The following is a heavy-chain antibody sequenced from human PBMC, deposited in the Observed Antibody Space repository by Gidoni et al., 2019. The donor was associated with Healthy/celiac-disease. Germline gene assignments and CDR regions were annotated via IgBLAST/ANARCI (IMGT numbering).Heavy chain of an antibody. D-gene: IGHD3-10*01. V-gene: IGHV3-30-3*01. J-gene: IGHJ4*02. Sequence: QVQLVESGGGVVQPGRSLRLSCAASGFTFSSYAMHWVRQAPGKGLEWVAVISYDGSNKYYADSVKGRFTISRDNSKNTLYLQMNSLRAEDTAVYYCARDNEPWYGSGPFDYWGQGTLVTVSS. CDR3: ARDNEPWYGSGPFDY. CDR2: ISYDGSNK. CDR1: GFTFSSYA.